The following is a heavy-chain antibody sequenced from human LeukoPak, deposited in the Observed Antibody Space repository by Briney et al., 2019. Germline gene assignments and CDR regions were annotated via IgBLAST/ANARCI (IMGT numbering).Heavy chain of an antibody. V-gene: IGHV4-59*01. J-gene: IGHJ4*02. D-gene: IGHD6-13*01. CDR3: ARYSSSWFFDY. CDR1: GGSISSYY. Sequence: PSETLSLTCTVSGGSISSYYWSWIRQPPGKGLEWIGNIYYSGSTNYNPSLKSRVTISVDTSKNQFSLKLSSVTAADTAVYYCARYSSSWFFDYWGQGTLVTVSS. CDR2: IYYSGST.